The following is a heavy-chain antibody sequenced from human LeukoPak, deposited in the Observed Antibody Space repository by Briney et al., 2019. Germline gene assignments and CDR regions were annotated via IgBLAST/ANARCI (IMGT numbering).Heavy chain of an antibody. CDR1: GFTFSSYE. Sequence: PGGSLRLSCAASGFTFSSYEMNWVRQAPGKGLEWVSGISGSGGRTYYADSVKGRFTISRDNSKNTLYVQMDSLRAEDTAVYYCANVEWPLDYWGQGTLVTVSS. D-gene: IGHD1-26*01. J-gene: IGHJ4*02. V-gene: IGHV3-23*01. CDR3: ANVEWPLDY. CDR2: ISGSGGRT.